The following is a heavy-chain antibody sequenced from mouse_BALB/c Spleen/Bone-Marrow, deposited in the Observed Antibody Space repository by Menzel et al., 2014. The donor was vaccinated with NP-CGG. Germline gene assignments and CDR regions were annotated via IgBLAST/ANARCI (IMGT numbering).Heavy chain of an antibody. V-gene: IGHV5-6-3*01. D-gene: IGHD2-3*01. J-gene: IGHJ3*01. CDR3: SRGVDGPSWFAY. CDR2: INRDGGDT. Sequence: DVKLVESGGGLVQPGGSLKLSCAASGFTFSNYGLSWVRQTPDRRLEYVANINRDGGDTYYPDSVKGRFTISRDNARNTLNLQMSSLKSEDTAMYYCSRGVDGPSWFAYWCQGTLVTVSA. CDR1: GFTFSNYG.